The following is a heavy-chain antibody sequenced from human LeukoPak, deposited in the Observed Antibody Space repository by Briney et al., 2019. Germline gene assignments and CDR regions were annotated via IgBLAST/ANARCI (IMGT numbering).Heavy chain of an antibody. CDR1: GFTFSSYW. J-gene: IGHJ4*02. CDR3: ARGYSGYANPPFDY. V-gene: IGHV3-74*01. CDR2: INSDGSST. D-gene: IGHD5-12*01. Sequence: GGSLRLSCAASGFTFSSYWMHWVRQAPGKGLAWVSRINSDGSSTSYADSVKGRFTISRDNAKNTLYLQMNSLRAEDTAVCYCARGYSGYANPPFDYWGQGTLVTVSS.